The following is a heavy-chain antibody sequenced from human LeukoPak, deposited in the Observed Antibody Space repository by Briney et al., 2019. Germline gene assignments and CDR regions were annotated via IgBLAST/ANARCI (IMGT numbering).Heavy chain of an antibody. CDR1: GGSISSYY. V-gene: IGHV4-4*07. Sequence: PSETLSLTRTVSGGSISSYYWSWIRQPAGKGLEWIGRIYTSGSTNYNPSLKSRVTMSVDTSKNQFSLKLSSVTAADTAVYYCARVGPGIAVADDGGFDYWGQGTLVTVSS. J-gene: IGHJ4*02. CDR2: IYTSGST. CDR3: ARVGPGIAVADDGGFDY. D-gene: IGHD6-19*01.